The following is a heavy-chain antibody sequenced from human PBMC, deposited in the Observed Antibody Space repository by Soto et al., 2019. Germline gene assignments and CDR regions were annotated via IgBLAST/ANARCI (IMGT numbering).Heavy chain of an antibody. D-gene: IGHD6-19*01. V-gene: IGHV4-34*01. CDR1: GGSFSGYY. Sequence: SETLSLTCAVYGGSFSGYYWSWIRQPPGKGLEWIGEINHSGSTNYNPSLKSRVTISVDTSKNQFSLKLSSVTAADTAVYYCARGGTGPAVAGTGGDDAFDIWGQGTMVTVSS. J-gene: IGHJ3*02. CDR3: ARGGTGPAVAGTGGDDAFDI. CDR2: INHSGST.